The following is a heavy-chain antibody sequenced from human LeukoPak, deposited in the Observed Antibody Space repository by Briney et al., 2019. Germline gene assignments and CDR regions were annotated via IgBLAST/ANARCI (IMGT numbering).Heavy chain of an antibody. D-gene: IGHD3-10*01. V-gene: IGHV3-21*01. CDR2: ISSSSSYI. Sequence: PGGSLRLSCAASGFTFSSYSMNWVRQAPGKGLEWVSSISSSSSYIYYADSVKGRFTISRDNAKNSLYLQMNSLRAEDTAVYYCARDPPTPSYYGSGSYSRRNWYFDLWGRGTLVTVSS. J-gene: IGHJ2*01. CDR3: ARDPPTPSYYGSGSYSRRNWYFDL. CDR1: GFTFSSYS.